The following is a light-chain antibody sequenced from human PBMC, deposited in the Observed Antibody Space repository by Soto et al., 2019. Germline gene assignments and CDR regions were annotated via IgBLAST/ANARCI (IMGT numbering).Light chain of an antibody. J-gene: IGKJ5*01. Sequence: DIQMTQSPSSLSASVGDRVTITCRASQSITDYLNWYQQKPGEAPKLLIYAASSLQSGVPSRFSASGSGTDFTLTISRLQPEDFATYFCQQTYITPFTFGQGTRLEIK. CDR3: QQTYITPFT. CDR2: AAS. V-gene: IGKV1-39*01. CDR1: QSITDY.